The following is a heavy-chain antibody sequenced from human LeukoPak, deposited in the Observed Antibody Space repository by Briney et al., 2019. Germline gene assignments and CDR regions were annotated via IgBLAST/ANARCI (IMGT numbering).Heavy chain of an antibody. J-gene: IGHJ5*02. CDR2: IYYSGST. CDR1: GGSISGYY. V-gene: IGHV4-59*12. Sequence: SETLSLTCTVSGGSISGYYWSWIRQPPGKGLEWIGYIYYSGSTSYNPSLKSRVTISVDTSKNQFSLKLSSVTAADTAVYYCAREATMVRGLSWFDPWGQGTLVTVSS. CDR3: AREATMVRGLSWFDP. D-gene: IGHD3-10*01.